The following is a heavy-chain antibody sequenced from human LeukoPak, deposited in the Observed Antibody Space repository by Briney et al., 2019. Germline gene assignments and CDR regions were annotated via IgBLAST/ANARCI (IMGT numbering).Heavy chain of an antibody. J-gene: IGHJ6*02. Sequence: PSETLSLTCTVSGGSISSYYWSWIRQPPGKGLEWIGYIYYSGSTNYNPSLKSRVTISVDTSKNQFSLKLSSVTAADTAVYYCARRLGHYGMDVWGQGTTVTVSS. CDR3: ARRLGHYGMDV. CDR2: IYYSGST. CDR1: GGSISSYY. D-gene: IGHD5-12*01. V-gene: IGHV4-59*08.